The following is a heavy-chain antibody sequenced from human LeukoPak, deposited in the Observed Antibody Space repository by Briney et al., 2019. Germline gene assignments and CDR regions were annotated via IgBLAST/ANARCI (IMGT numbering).Heavy chain of an antibody. CDR3: ARYIGYCSGGSCYSGYYYYYMDV. V-gene: IGHV3-21*01. CDR1: GFTFSSYS. CDR2: ISSSSSYI. J-gene: IGHJ6*03. D-gene: IGHD2-15*01. Sequence: GGSLRLSCAASGFTFSSYSMHWVRQAPGKGLEWVSSISSSSSYIYYADSVKGRFTISRDNAKNSLYVQMNSLRAEDTAVYYCARYIGYCSGGSCYSGYYYYYMDVWGKGTTVTVSS.